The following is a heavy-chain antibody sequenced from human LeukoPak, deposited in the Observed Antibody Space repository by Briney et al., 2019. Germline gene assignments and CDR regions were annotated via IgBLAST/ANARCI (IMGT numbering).Heavy chain of an antibody. Sequence: SVKVSCKASGGTFSSYAISWVRQAPGQGLEWMGGIIPIFGTANYAQKFQGRVTITTDESTSTAYMELSSLRSEDTAVYYCARDKPPEMARNAFDIWAKGQWSPSLQ. D-gene: IGHD5-24*01. J-gene: IGHJ3*02. V-gene: IGHV1-69*05. CDR1: GGTFSSYA. CDR2: IIPIFGTA. CDR3: ARDKPPEMARNAFDI.